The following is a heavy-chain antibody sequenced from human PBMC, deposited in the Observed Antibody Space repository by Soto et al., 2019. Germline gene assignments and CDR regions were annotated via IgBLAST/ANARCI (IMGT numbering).Heavy chain of an antibody. CDR2: INAGNGNT. V-gene: IGHV1-3*01. D-gene: IGHD3-22*01. CDR3: ARTSGDYLYDY. CDR1: GYTFTSYA. J-gene: IGHJ4*02. Sequence: QVQLVQSGAEVKKPGASVKVSCKASGYTFTSYAMHWVRQAPGQRLEWMGWINAGNGNTKYSQKFQGRVTITRDTSARTAYIELSSLSSEDTAVYYCARTSGDYLYDYWGQGPLVTVSS.